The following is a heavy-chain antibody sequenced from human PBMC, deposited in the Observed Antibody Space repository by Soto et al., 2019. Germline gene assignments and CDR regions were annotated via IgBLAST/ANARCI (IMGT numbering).Heavy chain of an antibody. CDR3: ARDLGYYDSSGYFDY. CDR1: GFTFSDYY. CDR2: ISSSDSII. J-gene: IGHJ4*02. Sequence: PGGSLRLSCAASGFTFSDYYMSWIRQAPGKGLEWVSYISSSDSIIYYADSVKGRSTISRDNAKNSLYLQMNSLRAEDTAVYYCARDLGYYDSSGYFDYWGQGTLVTVSS. D-gene: IGHD3-22*01. V-gene: IGHV3-11*01.